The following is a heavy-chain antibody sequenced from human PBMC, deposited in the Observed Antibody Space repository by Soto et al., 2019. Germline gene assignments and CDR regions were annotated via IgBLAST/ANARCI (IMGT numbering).Heavy chain of an antibody. D-gene: IGHD2-15*01. CDR1: GYTFTSYG. Sequence: QVPLVQSGAEVKKPGASVKVSCKASGYTFTSYGISWVRQAPGQGLEWMGWISAYNGNTNYAQKLQGRVTMTTDTSTRTAYMELRSLRSDDTAVYYCARGGDCSGGRCYSEYYYGMDVWGQGTTVTVSS. CDR2: ISAYNGNT. CDR3: ARGGDCSGGRCYSEYYYGMDV. J-gene: IGHJ6*02. V-gene: IGHV1-18*01.